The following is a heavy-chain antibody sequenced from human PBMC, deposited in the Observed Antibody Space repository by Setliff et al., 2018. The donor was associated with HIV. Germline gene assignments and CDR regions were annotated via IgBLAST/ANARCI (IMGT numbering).Heavy chain of an antibody. CDR3: ARVYSGYDWSPAGARTRYFDY. J-gene: IGHJ4*02. CDR2: IYHSGST. D-gene: IGHD5-12*01. CDR1: GYSISSGYY. Sequence: SETLSLTCAVSGYSISSGYYWGWIRQPPGKGLEWIGSIYHSGSTYYNPSLKSRVTISVDTSKNQFSLKLSSVTAADTAVYYCARVYSGYDWSPAGARTRYFDYWGQGTLVTVSS. V-gene: IGHV4-38-2*01.